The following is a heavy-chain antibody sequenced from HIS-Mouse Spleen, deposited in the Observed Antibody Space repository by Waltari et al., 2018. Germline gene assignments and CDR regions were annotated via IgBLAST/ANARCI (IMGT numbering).Heavy chain of an antibody. J-gene: IGHJ4*02. CDR1: GYPFTSYE. V-gene: IGHV1-8*01. CDR2: MNPNSGNT. D-gene: IGHD4-4*01. CDR3: ARGHDYSNYFDY. Sequence: QVQLVQSGAEVKKPGASVKVSCQASGYPFTSYELNGVRQATGQGLEWMGWMNPNSGNTGYAQKFQGRVTMTRNTSISTAYMELSSLRSEDTAVYYCARGHDYSNYFDYWGQGTLVTVSS.